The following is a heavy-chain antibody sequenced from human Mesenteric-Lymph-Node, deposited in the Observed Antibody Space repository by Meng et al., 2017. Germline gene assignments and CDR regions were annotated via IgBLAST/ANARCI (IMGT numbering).Heavy chain of an antibody. J-gene: IGHJ4*02. CDR1: GFTFSSYS. D-gene: IGHD1-26*01. CDR2: ISSSSSYI. Sequence: GESLKISCAASGFTFSSYSMNWVRQAPGKGLEWVSSISSSSSYIYYADSVKGRFTISRDNAKNSLYLQMNSLRGEDTSVYYCARRYSGTYRVDYWGQGTLVTVSS. V-gene: IGHV3-21*03. CDR3: ARRYSGTYRVDY.